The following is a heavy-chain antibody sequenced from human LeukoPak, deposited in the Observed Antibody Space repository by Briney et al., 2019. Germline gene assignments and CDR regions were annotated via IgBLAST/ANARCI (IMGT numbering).Heavy chain of an antibody. J-gene: IGHJ4*02. V-gene: IGHV1-18*01. Sequence: ASVKVSCKASGYTFTSYGISWVRQAPGQGLVWMGWISAYNGNTNYAQKLQGRVTMTTDTSASTAYMELSSLRSEDTAVYYCARDNYYDSSGSWRYWGQGTLVTVSS. D-gene: IGHD3-22*01. CDR3: ARDNYYDSSGSWRY. CDR1: GYTFTSYG. CDR2: ISAYNGNT.